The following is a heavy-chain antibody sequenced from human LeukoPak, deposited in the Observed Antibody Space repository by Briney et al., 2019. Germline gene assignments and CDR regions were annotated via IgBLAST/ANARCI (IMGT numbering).Heavy chain of an antibody. Sequence: ASVKVSCKASGYTFTSYAMNWVRQAPGQGLEWMGWINTNTGNPTYAQGFTGRFVFFLDTSVSTAYLQISSLKAEDTAVYYCARAFRYYGSGRLYWFDPWGQGTLVTVSS. D-gene: IGHD3-10*01. J-gene: IGHJ5*02. CDR1: GYTFTSYA. V-gene: IGHV7-4-1*02. CDR2: INTNTGNP. CDR3: ARAFRYYGSGRLYWFDP.